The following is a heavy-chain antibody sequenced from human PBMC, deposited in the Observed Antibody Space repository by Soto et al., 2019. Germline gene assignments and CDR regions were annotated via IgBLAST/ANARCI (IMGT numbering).Heavy chain of an antibody. D-gene: IGHD6-13*01. CDR1: GFTFSSYA. J-gene: IGHJ4*02. CDR2: ISGSGGST. Sequence: GGSLSLSCAASGFTFSSYAMSWVRQAPGKGLEWVSAISGSGGSTYYADSVKGRFTISRDNSKNTLYLQMNSLRAEDTAVYYCAKSSSWPLAGTYYFDYWGQGTLVTVSS. V-gene: IGHV3-23*01. CDR3: AKSSSWPLAGTYYFDY.